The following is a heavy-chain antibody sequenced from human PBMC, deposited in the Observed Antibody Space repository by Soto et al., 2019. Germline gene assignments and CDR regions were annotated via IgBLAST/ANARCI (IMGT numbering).Heavy chain of an antibody. CDR2: FYPGDSDT. J-gene: IGHJ4*02. CDR1: GYTFTNYW. D-gene: IGHD1-26*01. Sequence: GESLKISCKASGYTFTNYWSAWVRQMPGKGLEWMGIFYPGDSDTRYSPSFQGQVTISADKSISTAYLQWSSLKASDTAIYYCARGMSYYEHWGQGTLVTVSS. CDR3: ARGMSYYEH. V-gene: IGHV5-51*01.